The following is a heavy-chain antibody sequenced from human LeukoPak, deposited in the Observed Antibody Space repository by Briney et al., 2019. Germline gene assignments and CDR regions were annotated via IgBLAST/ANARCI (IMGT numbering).Heavy chain of an antibody. CDR2: IFYSGST. CDR3: AKSNGYGLIDI. J-gene: IGHJ3*02. V-gene: IGHV4-59*12. CDR1: GFTFSSYH. Sequence: GSLRLSCAASGFTFSSYHINWVRQAPGKALEWIGNIFYSGSTYYSPSLKSRVTISLDTSRNQFSLKLNSVTAADTAVYYCAKSNGYGLIDIWGQGTMVTVSS. D-gene: IGHD3-22*01.